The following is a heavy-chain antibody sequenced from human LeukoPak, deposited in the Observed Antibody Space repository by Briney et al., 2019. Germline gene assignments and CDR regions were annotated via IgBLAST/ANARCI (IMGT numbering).Heavy chain of an antibody. V-gene: IGHV1-46*01. J-gene: IGHJ5*02. CDR1: GYTFTSYY. CDR3: ARDGGWFGEYATKIDP. CDR2: INPSGGST. D-gene: IGHD3-10*01. Sequence: ASVKVSCKASGYTFTSYYMHWVRQAPGQGLEWMGIINPSGGSTSYAQKFQGRVTMTRDTSTSTVYMELSSLRSEDTAVYYCARDGGWFGEYATKIDPWGQGTLVTVSS.